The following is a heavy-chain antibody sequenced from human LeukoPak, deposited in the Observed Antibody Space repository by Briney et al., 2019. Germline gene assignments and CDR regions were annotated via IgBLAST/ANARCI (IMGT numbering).Heavy chain of an antibody. J-gene: IGHJ1*01. Sequence: PSETLSLTCTVSGGSINNYYWNWIRQPPGKGLEWIGYISYSGSTNYNPSLKSRVTISVDTFKNQFSLRLTSVTATDTAVYYCARDAWSAYGHNYFQHWGQGTLLTVSS. CDR3: ARDAWSAYGHNYFQH. CDR2: ISYSGST. D-gene: IGHD5-24*01. CDR1: GGSINNYY. V-gene: IGHV4-59*01.